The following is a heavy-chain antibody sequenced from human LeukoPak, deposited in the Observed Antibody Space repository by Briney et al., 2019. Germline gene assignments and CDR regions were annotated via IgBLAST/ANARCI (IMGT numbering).Heavy chain of an antibody. Sequence: SETLSLTCTVSGGSISSYYWSWIRQPPGKGLEWIGYIYYSGSTNYNSSLKSRVTISVDTSKNQFSLKLSSVTAADTAVYYCARGVPTLYYYGSGSYPMSAFDIWGQGTMVTVSS. CDR1: GGSISSYY. J-gene: IGHJ3*02. V-gene: IGHV4-59*01. D-gene: IGHD3-10*01. CDR3: ARGVPTLYYYGSGSYPMSAFDI. CDR2: IYYSGST.